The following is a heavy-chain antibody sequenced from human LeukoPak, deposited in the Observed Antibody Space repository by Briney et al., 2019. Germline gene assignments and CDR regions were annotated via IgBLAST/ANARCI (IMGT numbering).Heavy chain of an antibody. V-gene: IGHV3-30*02. CDR1: GFTFSSYA. CDR3: AKAAGALERWAYFDY. D-gene: IGHD6-13*01. Sequence: PGGSLRLSGAASGFTFSSYAMHWVRQAPGKGLEWVTFIRYDGSNKYYADSVKGRFTISRDNSKNTLYLQMNSLRVEDTAVYYCAKAAGALERWAYFDYWGRGTLVTVSS. J-gene: IGHJ4*02. CDR2: IRYDGSNK.